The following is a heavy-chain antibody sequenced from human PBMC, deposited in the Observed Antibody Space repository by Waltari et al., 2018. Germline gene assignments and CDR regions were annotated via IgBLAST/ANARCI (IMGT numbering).Heavy chain of an antibody. CDR3: AKGDSLEWLFICDY. CDR1: GFTFSTSG. D-gene: IGHD3-3*01. V-gene: IGHV3-30*18. J-gene: IGHJ4*02. CDR2: ISYDGSNK. Sequence: QVQLVESGGGVVQPGRSLRLSCAASGFTFSTSGMHWVRQAPGKGLEWVAVISYDGSNKYYADSVKGRFTISRDNSKNTLYLQMNSLRAEDTAVYFCAKGDSLEWLFICDYWGQGTLVIVSS.